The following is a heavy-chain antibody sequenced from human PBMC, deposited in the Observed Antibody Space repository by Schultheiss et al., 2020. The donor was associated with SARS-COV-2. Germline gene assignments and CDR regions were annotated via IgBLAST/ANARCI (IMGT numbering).Heavy chain of an antibody. CDR3: ARASYTSSWSGGFDI. CDR1: GFTFSSYA. CDR2: ISGSGGST. V-gene: IGHV3-23*01. D-gene: IGHD6-13*01. J-gene: IGHJ3*02. Sequence: GGSLRLSCAASGFTFSSYAMHWVRQAPGKGLEWVSAISGSGGSTYYADSVKGRFTISRDNSKNTLYLQVNSLRAEDMAVYFCARASYTSSWSGGFDIWGQGTMVTVSS.